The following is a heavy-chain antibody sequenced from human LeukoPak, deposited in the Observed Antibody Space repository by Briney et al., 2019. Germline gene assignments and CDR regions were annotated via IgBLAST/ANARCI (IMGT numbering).Heavy chain of an antibody. CDR3: ARGVSNLDY. CDR2: IYSSGST. D-gene: IGHD3-10*01. Sequence: SETLSLTCTVSGGSISSYFWTWIRQPAGKGLEWIGRIYSSGSTNYNPSLKSRLTMSVDTSKNRFSLKLTSVTAADTAVYYCARGVSNLDYWGQGTLVTVSS. J-gene: IGHJ4*02. CDR1: GGSISSYF. V-gene: IGHV4-4*07.